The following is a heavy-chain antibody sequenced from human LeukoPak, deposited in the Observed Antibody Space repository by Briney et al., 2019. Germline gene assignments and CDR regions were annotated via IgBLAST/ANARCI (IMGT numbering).Heavy chain of an antibody. CDR2: ISWNSGSI. CDR1: GFTFDDYA. Sequence: GRSLRLSCAASGFTFDDYAMHWVRQAPGKGLEWVSGISWNSGSIGYADPVKGRFTSSRDNTKHSLYLQMNSLRAEDMSLYYCAKVGTYDAGAFDIWGQGTMVTVPS. CDR3: AKVGTYDAGAFDI. D-gene: IGHD4/OR15-4a*01. V-gene: IGHV3-9*03. J-gene: IGHJ3*02.